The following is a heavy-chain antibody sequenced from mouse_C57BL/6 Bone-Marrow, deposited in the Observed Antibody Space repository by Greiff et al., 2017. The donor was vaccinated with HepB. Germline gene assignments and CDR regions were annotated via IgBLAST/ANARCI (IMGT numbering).Heavy chain of an antibody. V-gene: IGHV6-6*01. CDR3: TRDLLSKAY. J-gene: IGHJ3*01. D-gene: IGHD2-1*01. Sequence: EVQLQESGGGLVQPGGSIKLSCAASGFTFSDAWMDWVRQSPEKGLEWVAEIRNKANNHATYYAESVKGRFTISRDDSKSSVYLQMNSLRAEDTGIYYCTRDLLSKAYWGQGTLVTVSA. CDR2: IRNKANNHAT. CDR1: GFTFSDAW.